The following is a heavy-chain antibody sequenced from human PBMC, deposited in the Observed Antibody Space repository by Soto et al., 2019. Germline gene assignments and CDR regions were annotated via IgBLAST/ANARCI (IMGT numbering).Heavy chain of an antibody. Sequence: SETLSLTCTVSGGSVSSGSYYWSWIRQPPGKGLEWIGYIYYSGSTNYNPSLKSRVTISVDTSKNQFSLKLSSVTAADTAVYYWARVATVTTEYYYYGMDVWGQGTTVTVSS. CDR1: GGSVSSGSYY. D-gene: IGHD4-4*01. V-gene: IGHV4-61*01. CDR2: IYYSGST. CDR3: ARVATVTTEYYYYGMDV. J-gene: IGHJ6*02.